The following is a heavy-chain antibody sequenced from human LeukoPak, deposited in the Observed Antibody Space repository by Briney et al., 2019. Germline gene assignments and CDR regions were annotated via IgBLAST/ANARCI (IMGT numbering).Heavy chain of an antibody. V-gene: IGHV4-34*01. CDR2: INHSGST. D-gene: IGHD3-22*01. CDR1: GGSFSGYY. Sequence: SETLSLTCAVYGGSFSGYYWSWIRQPPGKGLEWIGEINHSGSTNYNPSLKSRVTISVDTSKNQFSLKLSSVTAADTAVYYCASQYYYDSSGYYGEDYWGQGTLVTVSS. CDR3: ASQYYYDSSGYYGEDY. J-gene: IGHJ4*02.